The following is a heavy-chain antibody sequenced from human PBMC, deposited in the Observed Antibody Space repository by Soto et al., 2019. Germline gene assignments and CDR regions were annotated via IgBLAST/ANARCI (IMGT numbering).Heavy chain of an antibody. CDR2: ISAYNGHT. J-gene: IGHJ6*02. V-gene: IGHV1-18*01. CDR1: GYTFTSYG. CDR3: ARGQGEYCSGGSCYANYYYNGMDV. D-gene: IGHD2-15*01. Sequence: QVPLVQSGAEVKKPGASVKVSCMASGYTFTSYGISWVRQAPGQGLEWMGWISAYNGHTTYAQKLQGRVTMTTDTTTSTAYMELRSLRSDDTAVYYCARGQGEYCSGGSCYANYYYNGMDVWGQGTTVTVSS.